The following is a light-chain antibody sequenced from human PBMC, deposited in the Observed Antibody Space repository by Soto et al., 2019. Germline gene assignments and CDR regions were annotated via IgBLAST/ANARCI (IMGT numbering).Light chain of an antibody. CDR2: GAS. CDR3: QQYGNAPLIS. V-gene: IGKV3-20*01. Sequence: EIVLTQSPVTLSLSPGERATLSCRASQSVSSSYLAWDQHKPGQAPRLLIYGASSRATGIPDRFSGSGSGTDFTLTISRLEPEDFAVYYCQQYGNAPLISFGQGTRLEIK. CDR1: QSVSSSY. J-gene: IGKJ5*01.